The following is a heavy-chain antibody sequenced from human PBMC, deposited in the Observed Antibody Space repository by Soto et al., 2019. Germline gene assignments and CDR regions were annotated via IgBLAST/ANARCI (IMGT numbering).Heavy chain of an antibody. V-gene: IGHV3-23*01. CDR3: VRTIVGATKGGWFDP. Sequence: GGSLRLSCAASGFTFRSYTMSWVRQAPGKGLEWVSSFSGRDATTYYADSVKGRFTISRDNSKNALYLQMNSLRAEDTALYFCVRTIVGATKGGWFDPWGQGALVTVSS. CDR2: FSGRDATT. J-gene: IGHJ5*02. CDR1: GFTFRSYT. D-gene: IGHD1-26*01.